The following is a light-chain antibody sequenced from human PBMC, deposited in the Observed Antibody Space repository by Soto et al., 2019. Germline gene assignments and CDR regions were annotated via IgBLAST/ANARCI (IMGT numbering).Light chain of an antibody. V-gene: IGKV3-20*01. CDR2: GAS. J-gene: IGKJ1*01. Sequence: EIVLTQSPGTLSLSPGEKATLSCKASQTVISKFLAWYQQKPGQPPRLLILGASTRAAGVADRFSGGGSGTDFTLTISRLEPEDFATYYCQPYNGYSWTFGQGTKVEIK. CDR1: QTVISKF. CDR3: QPYNGYSWT.